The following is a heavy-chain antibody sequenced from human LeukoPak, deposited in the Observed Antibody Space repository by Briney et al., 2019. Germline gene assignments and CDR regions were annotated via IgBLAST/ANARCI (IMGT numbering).Heavy chain of an antibody. V-gene: IGHV3-7*01. Sequence: GGSLRLSCAASGFTFGSYSMSWVRQAPGKGLEWVSNIKHDGSEQYYVDSVRGRFTISRDNAKNSLYLQMNSLRAEDTAVYYCAGDRIGLPLGYWGQGTLVTVSS. CDR3: AGDRIGLPLGY. J-gene: IGHJ4*02. CDR1: GFTFGSYS. CDR2: IKHDGSEQ.